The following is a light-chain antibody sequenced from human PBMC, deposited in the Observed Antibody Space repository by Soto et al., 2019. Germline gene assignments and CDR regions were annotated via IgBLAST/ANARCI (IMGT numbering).Light chain of an antibody. Sequence: EIVLTQSPGTLSLSPGERATLSCRASQSVSSGYLAWYQQKPGQAPRLLIYGASSRATGSPDRFSGSGSGTDFTLTISRLEPEDFAVYYCQRYGSSYTFGQGTKLEIK. CDR2: GAS. J-gene: IGKJ2*01. CDR3: QRYGSSYT. V-gene: IGKV3-20*01. CDR1: QSVSSGY.